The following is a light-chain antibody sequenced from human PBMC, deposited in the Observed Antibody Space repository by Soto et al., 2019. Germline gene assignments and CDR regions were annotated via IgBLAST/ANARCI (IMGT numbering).Light chain of an antibody. CDR1: QGISTW. CDR2: AAS. Sequence: DIHMTQSPSSVSASVGDRVTITCRASQGISTWLAWYQQKPGKAPKLLIYAASSLQSGVPSRFSGSGSETDFTLIISILHPEDFATYFCLQSGRFPLTFGGGTKVEMK. J-gene: IGKJ4*01. CDR3: LQSGRFPLT. V-gene: IGKV1D-12*01.